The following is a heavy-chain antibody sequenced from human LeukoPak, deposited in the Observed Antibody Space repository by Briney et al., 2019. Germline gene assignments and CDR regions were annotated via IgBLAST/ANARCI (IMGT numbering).Heavy chain of an antibody. D-gene: IGHD1-26*01. CDR3: AKDPYGWELLPY. J-gene: IGHJ4*02. CDR2: ISGSGGRT. V-gene: IGHV3-23*01. CDR1: GFTFSSYA. Sequence: PGGSLRLSCAASGFTFSSYAMSWVRQAPGKGLEWVSAISGSGGRTYYADSVKGRFTISRDNSENTLYLQMNSLRAEDTAVYYCAKDPYGWELLPYWGQGTLVTVSS.